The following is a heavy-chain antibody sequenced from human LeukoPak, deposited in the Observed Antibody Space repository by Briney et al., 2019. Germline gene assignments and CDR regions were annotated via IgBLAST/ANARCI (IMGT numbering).Heavy chain of an antibody. J-gene: IGHJ5*02. CDR3: AKGRKIRGYDGFDP. Sequence: SETLSLTCTVSGDSISSSTYYWGWIRQPPGKGPEWIGSIYYSGSTYYNPSLESRVSISVDMSENQFSLMMTSLTAADTAVYYCAKGRKIRGYDGFDPWGQGTLVTVSS. CDR1: GDSISSSTYY. V-gene: IGHV4-39*07. CDR2: IYYSGST. D-gene: IGHD2-15*01.